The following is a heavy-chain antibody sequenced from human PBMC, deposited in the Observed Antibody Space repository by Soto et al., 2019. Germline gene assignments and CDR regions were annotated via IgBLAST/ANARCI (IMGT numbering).Heavy chain of an antibody. CDR3: HTYHWFLPYFYYGMDG. D-gene: IGHD3-9*01. CDR1: GFTFSNAW. V-gene: IGHV3-15*07. J-gene: IGHJ6*02. CDR2: INSKTDAGTT. Sequence: EVQLVESGGGLVKPGGSLRLSCAASGFTFSNAWMNWVRQAPGKGLEWVGRINSKTDAGTTDYAAPVKGRFTISRDDSKNTPYPQMNSRTTADTAGDYSHTYHWFLPYFYYGMDGWGQRTTVTVSS.